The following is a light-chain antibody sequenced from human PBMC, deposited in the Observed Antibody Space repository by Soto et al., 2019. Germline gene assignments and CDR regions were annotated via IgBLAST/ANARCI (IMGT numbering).Light chain of an antibody. V-gene: IGKV3-15*01. CDR1: QNIYSN. CDR2: RAS. CDR3: QQYHNLWS. Sequence: IALTQSPATVSVSPGDRVTLSCWASQNIYSNLGWYQHRPCQAPRLIIYRASARPTGIPARFSGSGSGTEFTLTISSLQSEDFATYYCQQYHNLWSFGRGTKVDIK. J-gene: IGKJ1*01.